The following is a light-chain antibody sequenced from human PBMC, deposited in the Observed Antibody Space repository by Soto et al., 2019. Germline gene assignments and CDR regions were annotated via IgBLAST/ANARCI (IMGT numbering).Light chain of an antibody. CDR1: SSNIGSNY. CDR2: DTN. J-gene: IGLJ2*01. CDR3: AAWDDSLNGPV. Sequence: QSVLTQPPSASGTPGQRVTISCSGSSSNIGSNYVYWYQQLPGTAPKLLIYDTNQQATGVPDRFSGSRSGTSASLAIHGLQSEDEADYHCAAWDDSLNGPVFGGGTQLTVL. V-gene: IGLV1-44*01.